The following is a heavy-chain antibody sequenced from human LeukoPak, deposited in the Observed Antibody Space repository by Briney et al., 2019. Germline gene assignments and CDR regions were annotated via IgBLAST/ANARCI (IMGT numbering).Heavy chain of an antibody. V-gene: IGHV4-61*02. CDR3: AREDYSNYWFDP. D-gene: IGHD4-11*01. CDR2: IYTSGST. Sequence: SETLSLTCTVSGGSISSCSYYWSWIRQPAGKGLEWIGRIYTSGSTNYNPSLKSRVTISVDTSKNQFSLKLSSVTAADTAVYYCAREDYSNYWFDPWGQGTLVTVSS. CDR1: GGSISSCSYY. J-gene: IGHJ5*02.